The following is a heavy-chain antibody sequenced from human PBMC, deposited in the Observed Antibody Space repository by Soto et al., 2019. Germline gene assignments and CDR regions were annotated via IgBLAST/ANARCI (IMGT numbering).Heavy chain of an antibody. CDR3: ARGGGVGVAGSAAFDM. Sequence: QLHLVQSGAVVKKPGASVTVSCSASGYPVTAYYMHWVRQAPGRGLEWMGGINPATGAAKYTRTFQGGVTMTRDTSTSAVFMELSGVTSEGTAAFYWARGGGVGVAGSAAFDMWGQGTLVTVSS. V-gene: IGHV1-2*02. CDR2: INPATGAA. D-gene: IGHD3-3*01. CDR1: GYPVTAYY. J-gene: IGHJ3*02.